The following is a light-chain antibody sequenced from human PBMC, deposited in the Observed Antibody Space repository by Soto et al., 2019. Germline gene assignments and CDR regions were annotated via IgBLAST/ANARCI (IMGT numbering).Light chain of an antibody. J-gene: IGKJ1*01. Sequence: EIVLTQSPATLPLSPGERATLSCRASQSVSSYLAWYQQKPGQAPRLLIYDASNRATGIPARFSGSGSGTDFALTISSLEPEDFAVYYCQQRSSWPPWTFGQGTKVDIK. V-gene: IGKV3-11*01. CDR1: QSVSSY. CDR2: DAS. CDR3: QQRSSWPPWT.